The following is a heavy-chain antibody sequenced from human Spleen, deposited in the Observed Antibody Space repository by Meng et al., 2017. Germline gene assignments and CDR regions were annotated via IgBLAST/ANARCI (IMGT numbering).Heavy chain of an antibody. CDR2: INHSGST. CDR1: GGSFSDYY. D-gene: IGHD4-11*01. Sequence: QRPVQQWGAGLLKPSETLPLTCVVSGGSFSDYYWSWIRQPPGKGLEWIGEINHSGSTNYNPSLESRATISVDTSQNNLSLKLSSVTAADSAVYYCARGPTTMAHDFDYWGQGTLVTVSS. V-gene: IGHV4-34*01. J-gene: IGHJ4*02. CDR3: ARGPTTMAHDFDY.